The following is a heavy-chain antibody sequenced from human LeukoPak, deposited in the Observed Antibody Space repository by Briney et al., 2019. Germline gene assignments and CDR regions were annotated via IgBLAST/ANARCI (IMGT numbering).Heavy chain of an antibody. J-gene: IGHJ4*02. CDR2: IYSSGST. V-gene: IGHV4-4*07. D-gene: IGHD5/OR15-5a*01. CDR3: ARVSVSGTYDY. CDR1: GGSISSYY. Sequence: SETLSLTCTVSGGSISSYYWSWIRQPAGKGLEWIGRIYSSGSTNYNPSLKNRVTMSVDTSKNQFSLKLSSVTAADTAAYYCARVSVSGTYDYWGQGTLVTVSS.